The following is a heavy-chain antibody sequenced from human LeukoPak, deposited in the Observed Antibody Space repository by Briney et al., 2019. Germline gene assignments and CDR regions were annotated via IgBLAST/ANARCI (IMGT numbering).Heavy chain of an antibody. CDR1: GFTVSSNY. J-gene: IGHJ4*02. CDR3: ARGGYSYGLPSY. V-gene: IGHV3-53*01. CDR2: IYSGGST. Sequence: GGSLRLSGAASGFTVSSNYMSWVRQAPGKGLEWVSVIYSGGSTYYADSVKGRFTISRDNSKNTLYLQMNSLRAEDTAVYDCARGGYSYGLPSYWGQGTLVTVSS. D-gene: IGHD5-18*01.